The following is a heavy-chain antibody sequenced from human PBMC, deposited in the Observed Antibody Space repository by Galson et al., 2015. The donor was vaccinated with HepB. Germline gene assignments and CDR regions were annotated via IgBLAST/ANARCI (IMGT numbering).Heavy chain of an antibody. V-gene: IGHV3-74*01. CDR3: ARGRPGTFTVLGN. CDR2: INSDGSSS. CDR1: GFTFSGHW. Sequence: LRLSCAASGFTFSGHWMHWVRQAPGKGLIWVSRINSDGSSSSCGDYVKGRFTISRDDAKNTLYLQLNSLRAEDTAIYYCARGRPGTFTVLGNWGQGTLVTVSS. J-gene: IGHJ4*02. D-gene: IGHD1-1*01.